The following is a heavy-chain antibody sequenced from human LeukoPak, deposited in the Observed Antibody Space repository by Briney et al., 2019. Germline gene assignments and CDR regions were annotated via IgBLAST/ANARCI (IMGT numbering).Heavy chain of an antibody. CDR3: AKSNGYGLVDI. J-gene: IGHJ3*02. V-gene: IGHV4-59*01. Sequence: SETLSLTCTVSGGSISTYYWSWIRQPPGKGLQWIGYMYNSGSTNYNPSLKSRVTISVDTSKNQFSLKLSSVTAADTAVYYCAKSNGYGLVDIWGQGTMVTVSS. D-gene: IGHD3-10*01. CDR1: GGSISTYY. CDR2: MYNSGST.